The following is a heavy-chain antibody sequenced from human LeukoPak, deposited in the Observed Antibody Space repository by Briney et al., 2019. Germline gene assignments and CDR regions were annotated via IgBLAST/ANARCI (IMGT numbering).Heavy chain of an antibody. Sequence: GSLRLSCAASGFTFSSYWMHWVRQAPGKGLVWVSRINSDGSSTSYADSVKGRFTISRDNAKNTLYLQMNSLRAEDTAVYYCARGGYSYGYWAPFDYWGQGTLVTVSS. CDR3: ARGGYSYGYWAPFDY. CDR1: GFTFSSYW. D-gene: IGHD5-18*01. CDR2: INSDGSST. V-gene: IGHV3-74*01. J-gene: IGHJ4*02.